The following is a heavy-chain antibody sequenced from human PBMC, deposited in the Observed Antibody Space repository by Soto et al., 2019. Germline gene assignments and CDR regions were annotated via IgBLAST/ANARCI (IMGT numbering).Heavy chain of an antibody. CDR3: AFPATNDFDY. Sequence: QVQLQESGPGLVKPSGTLSLTCAVSGDSINTNNWWSWVRQPPGKGLEWIGEIYHSGSTNYNPSLKSRVAISIVTSRNQFSLTVTSVTGADTAVYYCAFPATNDFDYWGQGILVTVSS. CDR1: GDSINTNNW. CDR2: IYHSGST. V-gene: IGHV4-4*02. D-gene: IGHD4-4*01. J-gene: IGHJ4*02.